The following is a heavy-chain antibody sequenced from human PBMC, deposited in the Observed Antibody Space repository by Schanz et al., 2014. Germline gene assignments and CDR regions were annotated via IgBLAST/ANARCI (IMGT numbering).Heavy chain of an antibody. J-gene: IGHJ5*02. V-gene: IGHV4-4*07. CDR2: IYTSGST. CDR1: GGSISSFY. D-gene: IGHD3-3*01. Sequence: QVQLQESGPGLVKSSETLSLTCTVSGGSISSFYWGWIRQPAGKGLEWIGRIYTSGSTNYNPSLKSRVTMSLDTSKNQFSLKLTSVTAADTAVYYCARDRGYDFSFDPWGQGTLVTVSS. CDR3: ARDRGYDFSFDP.